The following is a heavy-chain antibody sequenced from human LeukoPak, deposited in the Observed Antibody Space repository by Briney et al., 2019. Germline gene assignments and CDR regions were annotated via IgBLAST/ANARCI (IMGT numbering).Heavy chain of an antibody. D-gene: IGHD6-13*01. V-gene: IGHV4-59*12. Sequence: PSETLSLTCTVSGASITSSYWSWIRQPPGKGLEWIAYIYFTGSTNYNPSLKSRVTLSVDTSKNQFSLKLSSVTAADTAVYYCARARYSSRARSIRSYWYFDLWGRGTLVTVSS. J-gene: IGHJ2*01. CDR3: ARARYSSRARSIRSYWYFDL. CDR2: IYFTGST. CDR1: GASITSSY.